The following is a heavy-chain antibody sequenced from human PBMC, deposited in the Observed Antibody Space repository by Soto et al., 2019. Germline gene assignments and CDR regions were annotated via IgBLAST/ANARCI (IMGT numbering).Heavy chain of an antibody. CDR1: GFTFSNYA. Sequence: EVQLLESGGGLVQPGGSLRLSCAASGFTFSNYALSWVRKATGAGPEWASSISGSGGDTYYADSVKGRFTISRDNSNNTLYWQMSSLRAEATAGYYCAKGGGGDSSSWGLREDVYWGRGTLVTVSS. CDR3: AKGGGGDSSSWGLREDVY. CDR2: ISGSGGDT. D-gene: IGHD6-13*01. V-gene: IGHV3-23*01. J-gene: IGHJ4*02.